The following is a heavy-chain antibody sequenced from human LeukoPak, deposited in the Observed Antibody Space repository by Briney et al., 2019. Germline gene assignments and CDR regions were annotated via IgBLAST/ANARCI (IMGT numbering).Heavy chain of an antibody. CDR2: IIPIFGTA. CDR1: GYTLTELS. D-gene: IGHD6-13*01. V-gene: IGHV1-69*06. Sequence: GASVKVSCKVSGYTLTELSMHWVRQAPGQGLEWMGGIIPIFGTANYAQKFQGRVTITADKSTSTAYMELSSLRSEDTAVYYCARGLKYSSSSFDYWGQGTLVTVSS. CDR3: ARGLKYSSSSFDY. J-gene: IGHJ4*02.